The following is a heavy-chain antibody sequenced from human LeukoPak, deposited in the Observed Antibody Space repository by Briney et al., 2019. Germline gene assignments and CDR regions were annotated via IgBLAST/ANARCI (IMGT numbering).Heavy chain of an antibody. V-gene: IGHV4-34*01. CDR1: GGSISGYY. Sequence: SETLSLTCTVSGGSISGYYWSWIRQPPGKGLEWIGEINHSGSTNYNPSLKSRVTISVDTSKNQFSLKLSSVTAADTAVYYCARGRAYYDILTGYYKSGGYDYWGQGTLVTVSS. CDR3: ARGRAYYDILTGYYKSGGYDY. D-gene: IGHD3-9*01. J-gene: IGHJ4*02. CDR2: INHSGST.